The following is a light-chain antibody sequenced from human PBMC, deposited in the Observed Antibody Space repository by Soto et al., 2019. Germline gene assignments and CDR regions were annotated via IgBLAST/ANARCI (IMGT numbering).Light chain of an antibody. CDR1: SADVGGYDY. Sequence: QSVLTQPASVSGSPGQSITISCTGTSADVGGYDYVSWYEHHPGKAPKLMIYDVSNRPSGISNRFSGSKSGNTASLTISGLQAEDEADYYCSSCTSRLTHVVFGGGTKVTVL. CDR3: SSCTSRLTHVV. V-gene: IGLV2-14*03. J-gene: IGLJ2*01. CDR2: DVS.